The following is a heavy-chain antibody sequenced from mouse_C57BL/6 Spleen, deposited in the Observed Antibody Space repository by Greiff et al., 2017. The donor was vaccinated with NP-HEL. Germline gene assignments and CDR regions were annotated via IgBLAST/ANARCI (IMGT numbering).Heavy chain of an antibody. CDR3: ARGVYKDAMDY. D-gene: IGHD1-3*01. J-gene: IGHJ4*01. V-gene: IGHV1-69*01. CDR2: IDPSDSYT. CDR1: GYTFTSYW. Sequence: VQLQQPGAELVMPGASVKLSCKASGYTFTSYWMHWVKQRPGQGLEWIGEIDPSDSYTNYNQKFKGKSTLTVDKSSSTAYMQLSSLTSEDSAVYYCARGVYKDAMDYLGQGTSVTVSS.